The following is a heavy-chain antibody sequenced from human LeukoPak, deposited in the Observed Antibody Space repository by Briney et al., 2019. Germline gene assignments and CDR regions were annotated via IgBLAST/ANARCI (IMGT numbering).Heavy chain of an antibody. D-gene: IGHD3-3*01. CDR2: INTKSGRT. V-gene: IGHV1-2*02. CDR1: GYTFTGYY. Sequence: ASVKVSCKASGYTFTGYYMHWVRQAPGQGLEWMGWINTKSGRTSSARKFRGRVTMTRDPSITTVYMDMAWLTSDDTAIYFCARADFIDAGPYLIGPWGQGTLVTVSS. J-gene: IGHJ5*02. CDR3: ARADFIDAGPYLIGP.